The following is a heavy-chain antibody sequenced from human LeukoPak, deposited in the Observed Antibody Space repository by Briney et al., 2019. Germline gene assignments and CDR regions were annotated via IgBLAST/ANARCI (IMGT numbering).Heavy chain of an antibody. J-gene: IGHJ4*02. V-gene: IGHV1-69*13. CDR3: ARDSPGLADY. Sequence: ASVKVSCKASGGTFSSYAISWVRQAPGQGLKWMGGITPIFGTANYAQKFQGRVTITADESTSTAYMELSSLRSEDTAVYYCARDSPGLADYWGQGTLVTVSS. CDR1: GGTFSSYA. CDR2: ITPIFGTA.